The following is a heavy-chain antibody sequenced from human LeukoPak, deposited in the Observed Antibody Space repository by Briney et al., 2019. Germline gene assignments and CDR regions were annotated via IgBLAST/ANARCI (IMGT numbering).Heavy chain of an antibody. CDR1: GFTFSSYW. CDR2: IKQDGSEK. J-gene: IGHJ6*02. V-gene: IGHV3-7*03. D-gene: IGHD3-3*01. CDR3: ARVNFWSGYTYYYYYGMDV. Sequence: SGGSLRPSCAASGFTFSSYWMSWVRQAPGKGLEWVANIKQDGSEKYYVDSVKGRFTISRDNAKNSLYLQMNSLRAEDTAVYYCARVNFWSGYTYYYYYGMDVWGQGTTVTVSS.